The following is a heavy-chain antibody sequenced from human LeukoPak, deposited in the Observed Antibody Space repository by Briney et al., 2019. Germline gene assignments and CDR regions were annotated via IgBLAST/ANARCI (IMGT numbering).Heavy chain of an antibody. CDR3: ARKLVLRYSRGYFDY. D-gene: IGHD3-9*01. V-gene: IGHV4-34*01. Sequence: SETLSLTCAVYGGSFSGYYWSWIRQPPGKGLEWIGEINHSGSTNYNPSLKNRVTISVDTSKNQFSLKLSSVTAADTAVYYCARKLVLRYSRGYFDYWGQGTLVTVSS. CDR2: INHSGST. J-gene: IGHJ4*02. CDR1: GGSFSGYY.